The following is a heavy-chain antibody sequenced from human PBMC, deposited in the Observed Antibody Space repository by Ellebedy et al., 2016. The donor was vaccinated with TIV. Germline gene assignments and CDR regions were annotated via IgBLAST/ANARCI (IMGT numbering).Heavy chain of an antibody. CDR3: ARGRYYDSSLTIGY. V-gene: IGHV3-21*01. CDR2: ITSSSTYI. D-gene: IGHD3-22*01. J-gene: IGHJ4*02. Sequence: PGGSLRLSCAASGFTFSPYSMKWVRQAPGKGLEWVSSITSSSTYIIYADSVKGRFTMSRDNAKNSVYLEMNSLRAEDTAMYYCARGRYYDSSLTIGYWGQGTLVTVSS. CDR1: GFTFSPYS.